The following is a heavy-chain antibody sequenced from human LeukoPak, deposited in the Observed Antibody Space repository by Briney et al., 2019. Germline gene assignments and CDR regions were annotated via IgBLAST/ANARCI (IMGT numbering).Heavy chain of an antibody. J-gene: IGHJ4*02. CDR3: AGYYGFWSGYLDY. D-gene: IGHD3-3*01. V-gene: IGHV4-34*01. CDR2: INHSGST. CDR1: GGSFSGYY. Sequence: SETLSLTCAVYGGSFSGYYWSWIRQPPGKGLEWIGEINHSGSTNYNPSLKSRVTISVDTSKNQFSLKLSSVTAADTAVYYCAGYYGFWSGYLDYWGQGTLVTVSS.